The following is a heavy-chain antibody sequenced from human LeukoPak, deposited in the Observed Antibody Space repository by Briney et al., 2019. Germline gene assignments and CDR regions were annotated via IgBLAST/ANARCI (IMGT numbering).Heavy chain of an antibody. CDR3: ARDSGRGKRWLQFYFDY. CDR2: ISYDGSNK. Sequence: PGGSLRLSCAASGFTFSSYAMHWVRQAPGKGLEWVAVISYDGSNKYYADSVKGRFTISRDNSKNTLYLQMNSLRAEDTAVYYCARDSGRGKRWLQFYFDYWGQGTLVTVSS. V-gene: IGHV3-30-3*01. J-gene: IGHJ4*02. CDR1: GFTFSSYA. D-gene: IGHD5-24*01.